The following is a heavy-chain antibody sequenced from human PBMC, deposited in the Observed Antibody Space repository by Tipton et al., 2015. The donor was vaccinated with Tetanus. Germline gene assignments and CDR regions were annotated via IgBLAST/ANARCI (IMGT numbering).Heavy chain of an antibody. V-gene: IGHV1-69*01. CDR3: ARGGSYSGIYYYYAMDV. J-gene: IGHJ6*01. CDR2: IIPSLGST. Sequence: QVQLVQSGAEVKKPGSSVKVSCKASGDTFSSYAISWMRQAPGQGLEWMGGIIPSLGSTTYAPKFQGRITITADEVTTTAYMEVSSLTSEDTAVFYCARGGSYSGIYYYYAMDVWGQGTTVTVSS. CDR1: GDTFSSYA. D-gene: IGHD1-26*01.